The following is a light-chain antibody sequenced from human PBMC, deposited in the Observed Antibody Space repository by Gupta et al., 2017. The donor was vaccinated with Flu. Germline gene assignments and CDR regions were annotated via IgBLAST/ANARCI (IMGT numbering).Light chain of an antibody. CDR2: LGS. Sequence: DIVMTQSPLSLPVTPGEPASISCRSSQSPLHNNGNNYLDWYLQKPGQSPQLLIYLGSNRACGVPDRFSGSGSGTDFTLKISRVEAEDVGVYYCMQALQTPRTFGQGTKVEIE. CDR3: MQALQTPRT. J-gene: IGKJ1*01. V-gene: IGKV2-28*01. CDR1: QSPLHNNGNNY.